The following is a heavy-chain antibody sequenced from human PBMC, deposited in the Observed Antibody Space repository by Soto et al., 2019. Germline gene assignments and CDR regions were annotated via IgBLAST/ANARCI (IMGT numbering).Heavy chain of an antibody. CDR1: GDTFRSYA. Sequence: QVQLVQSGAEVKKPGSSVKVSCKASGDTFRSYAISWVRQAPGQGLEWMGGISPIFGTADYAQKFQGRVKITPDQSTRTDYMELGRLRSEYTAVYYGASNTRGEGAYCGGDGSPGWGQRTLVTVAA. CDR3: ASNTRGEGAYCGGDGSPG. J-gene: IGHJ4*02. D-gene: IGHD2-21*02. CDR2: ISPIFGTA. V-gene: IGHV1-69*01.